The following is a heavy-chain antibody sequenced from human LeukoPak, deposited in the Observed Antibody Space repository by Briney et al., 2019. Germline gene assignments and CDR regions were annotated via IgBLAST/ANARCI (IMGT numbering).Heavy chain of an antibody. CDR3: ARKYGSGPRWPPYKDYGMDV. D-gene: IGHD3-10*01. CDR1: GYTFTGYY. Sequence: ASVKVSCKASGYTFTGYYMHWVRQAPGRGLEWMGWINPNSGGTNYAQKFQGRVTMTRDTSISTAYMELSRLRSDDTAVYYCARKYGSGPRWPPYKDYGMDVWGQGTTVTVSS. V-gene: IGHV1-2*02. J-gene: IGHJ6*02. CDR2: INPNSGGT.